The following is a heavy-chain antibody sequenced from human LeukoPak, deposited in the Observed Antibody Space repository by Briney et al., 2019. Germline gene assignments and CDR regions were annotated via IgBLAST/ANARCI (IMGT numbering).Heavy chain of an antibody. D-gene: IGHD3-22*01. CDR3: ARGALYYDSSGYYYRDAFDI. CDR2: IYYSGST. CDR1: GGSISSSSYY. V-gene: IGHV4-39*07. J-gene: IGHJ3*02. Sequence: SETLSLTCTVSGGSISSSSYYWGWIRQPPGKGLEWIGSIYYSGSTYYNPSLKSRVTISVDRSKNQFSLKLGSVTAADTAVYYCARGALYYDSSGYYYRDAFDIWGQGTMVTVSS.